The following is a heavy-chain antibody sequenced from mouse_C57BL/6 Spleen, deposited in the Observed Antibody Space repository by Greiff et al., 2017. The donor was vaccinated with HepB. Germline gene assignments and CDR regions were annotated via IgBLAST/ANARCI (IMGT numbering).Heavy chain of an antibody. CDR2: ISDGGSYT. CDR3: ARYSPPYFDY. CDR1: GFTFSSYA. J-gene: IGHJ2*01. Sequence: EVKLVESGGGLVKPGGSLKLSCAASGFTFSSYAMSWVRQTPEKRLEWVATISDGGSYTYYPDNVKGRFTISRDNAKNNLYLQMSHLKSEDTAMYYCARYSPPYFDYWGQGTTLTVSS. V-gene: IGHV5-4*03.